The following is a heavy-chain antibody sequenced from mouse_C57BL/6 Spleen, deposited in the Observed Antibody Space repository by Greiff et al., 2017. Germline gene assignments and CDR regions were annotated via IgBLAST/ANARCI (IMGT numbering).Heavy chain of an antibody. CDR2: ISPSGGYP. Sequence: QVQLQQSGAELAKPGASVKLSCKASGYTFTSYWMHWVKQRPGQGLEWIGDISPSGGYPTYNQEFKDKATLTAYKSSNTAYMQLSSLTYEDSAVYYCAPNYGYWGQSTTLSVAS. V-gene: IGHV1-7*01. CDR3: APNYGY. D-gene: IGHD1-1*01. J-gene: IGHJ2*01. CDR1: GYTFTSYW.